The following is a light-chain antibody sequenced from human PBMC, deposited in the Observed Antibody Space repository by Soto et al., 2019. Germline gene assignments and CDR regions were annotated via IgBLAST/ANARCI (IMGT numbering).Light chain of an antibody. CDR1: SSDVGGYNY. Sequence: QSVLTQPASVSGSPGHAITISCTGTSSDVGGYNYVSWYQQHPGIAPKLLIYGVTNRPSGVSTRFSGSKSGNTSSLTVSGLQAEDGADYHCSSYTSASTLLYLFGTGTKLTVL. CDR2: GVT. V-gene: IGLV2-14*01. J-gene: IGLJ1*01. CDR3: SSYTSASTLLYL.